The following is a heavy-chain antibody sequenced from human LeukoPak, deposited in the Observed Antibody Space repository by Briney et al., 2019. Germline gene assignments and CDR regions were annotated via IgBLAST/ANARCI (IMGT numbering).Heavy chain of an antibody. CDR2: MNPNSGNT. D-gene: IGHD3-22*01. V-gene: IGHV1-8*01. CDR3: AXXXXRPWIVVVPRGGYNWFDP. Sequence: ASMKVSCKASGYTFTSYDINWVRQATGQGLEWMGWMNPNSGNTGYAQKFQGRVTMTRNTSISTAYMELSSLRSEDTAVYYCAXXXXRPWIVVVPRGGYNWFDPWGQGTLVTVSS. CDR1: GYTFTSYD. J-gene: IGHJ5*02.